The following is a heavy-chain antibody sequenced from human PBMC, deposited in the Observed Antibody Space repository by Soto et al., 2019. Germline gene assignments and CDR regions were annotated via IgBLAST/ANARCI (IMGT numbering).Heavy chain of an antibody. Sequence: GGSLRLSCAASGFTFDDYAMHWVRQAPGKGLEWVSGISWNSGSIGYADSVKGRFTISRDNAKNSLYLQMNSLRAEDTAVYYCAKDLTSVAATQYYFDYWGQGTLVTVSS. CDR2: ISWNSGSI. CDR3: AKDLTSVAATQYYFDY. D-gene: IGHD2-15*01. J-gene: IGHJ4*02. CDR1: GFTFDDYA. V-gene: IGHV3-9*01.